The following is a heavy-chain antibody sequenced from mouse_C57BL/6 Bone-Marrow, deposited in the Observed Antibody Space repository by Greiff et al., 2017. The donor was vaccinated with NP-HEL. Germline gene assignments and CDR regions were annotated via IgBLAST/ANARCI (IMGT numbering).Heavy chain of an antibody. CDR2: ISNGGGST. J-gene: IGHJ3*01. CDR1: GFTFSDYY. CDR3: ARQGYYDYDGAWFAY. D-gene: IGHD2-4*01. Sequence: EVNLVESGGGLVQPGGSLKLSCAASGFTFSDYYMYWVRQTPEKRLEWVAYISNGGGSTYYPDTVKGRFTISRDNAKNTLYLQMSRLKSEDTAMYYCARQGYYDYDGAWFAYWGQGTLVTVSA. V-gene: IGHV5-12*01.